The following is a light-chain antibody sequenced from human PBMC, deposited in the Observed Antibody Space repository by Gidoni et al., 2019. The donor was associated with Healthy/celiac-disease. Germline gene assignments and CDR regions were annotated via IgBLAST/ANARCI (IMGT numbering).Light chain of an antibody. CDR3: QQYGSSLR. V-gene: IGKV3-20*01. J-gene: IGKJ4*01. CDR2: GAS. CDR1: QSVSSSY. Sequence: EIVLTQSPGTLSLSPGERATLSCRASQSVSSSYLAWYQQKPGQAPRLRIYGASSRATGIPDRFSGSGSGTDFTLTISRLEPEDFAVYYCQQYGSSLRFXGXTKVEIK.